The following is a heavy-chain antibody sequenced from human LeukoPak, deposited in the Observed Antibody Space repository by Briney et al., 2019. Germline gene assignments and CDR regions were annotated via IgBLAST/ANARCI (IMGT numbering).Heavy chain of an antibody. CDR1: GFTFSSYW. CDR3: TRDLMDYDVSTGLHHYYTDV. V-gene: IGHV3-74*01. J-gene: IGHJ6*02. CDR2: INDDGRNI. Sequence: GGSLRLSCVASGFTFSSYWMHWVRQDPGKGLVWVSRINDDGRNINYADSVRGRFTISRDNAKNTLYLQMNTLRVEDTAVYYCTRDLMDYDVSTGLHHYYTDVWGQGTKVTVSS. D-gene: IGHD3-9*01.